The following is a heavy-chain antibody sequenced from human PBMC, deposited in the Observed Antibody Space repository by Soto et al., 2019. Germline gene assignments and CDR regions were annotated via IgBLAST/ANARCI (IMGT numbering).Heavy chain of an antibody. CDR3: ARIPYDNSRTIFDY. V-gene: IGHV3-53*01. D-gene: IGHD3-22*01. Sequence: EVHLVESGGGLIQPGGSLRLSCAVSGITVSSYYMSWVRQAAGKGLEWVSVIYAGTITYYADSVKGRFTIYRDNSKNTLNLEMNSLRLAATAVYYCARIPYDNSRTIFDYWGQGTLVTVSS. J-gene: IGHJ4*02. CDR1: GITVSSYY. CDR2: IYAGTIT.